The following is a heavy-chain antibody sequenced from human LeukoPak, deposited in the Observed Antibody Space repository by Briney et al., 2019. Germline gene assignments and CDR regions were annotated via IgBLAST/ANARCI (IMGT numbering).Heavy chain of an antibody. J-gene: IGHJ4*02. V-gene: IGHV4-38-2*01. D-gene: IGHD1-26*01. CDR2: IYHSVST. CDR3: ARRRGAYFDY. CDR1: GYSISSGYY. Sequence: MASETLSLTCAVSGYSISSGYYWGWIRQPPGKGLEWIGSIYHSVSTYYNPSLKSRVTISVDTSKNQFSLKLSSVTAADTAVYYCARRRGAYFDYWGQGTLVTVSS.